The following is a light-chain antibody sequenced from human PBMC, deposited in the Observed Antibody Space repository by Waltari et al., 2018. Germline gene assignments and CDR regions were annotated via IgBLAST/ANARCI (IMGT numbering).Light chain of an antibody. V-gene: IGKV3D-20*01. J-gene: IGKJ5*01. CDR3: QQYSGSPIT. CDR1: QSVSSGY. Sequence: EIVLTQSPATLSLSPGERAPLSCGASQSVSSGYLAWYQQKPGLAPRLLIYDISNRAPGIPDRFSGSGSGTDFTLTISRLEPEDFAVYYCQQYSGSPITFGQGTRLEI. CDR2: DIS.